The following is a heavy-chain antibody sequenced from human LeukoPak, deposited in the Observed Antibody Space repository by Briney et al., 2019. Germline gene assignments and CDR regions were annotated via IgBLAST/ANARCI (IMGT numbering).Heavy chain of an antibody. CDR3: ARDPRYHYDSRASLGDGFDL. J-gene: IGHJ3*01. CDR1: GFTFSTYS. D-gene: IGHD3-22*01. Sequence: GGSLRPSCAASGFTFSTYSMNWVRQTPERGLEWVSSISGTGSYIYYIDSVKGRFIISRDNAKNSLYLEMNILRADDSAVYYCARDPRYHYDSRASLGDGFDLWGQGTKVIVSS. V-gene: IGHV3-21*01. CDR2: ISGTGSYI.